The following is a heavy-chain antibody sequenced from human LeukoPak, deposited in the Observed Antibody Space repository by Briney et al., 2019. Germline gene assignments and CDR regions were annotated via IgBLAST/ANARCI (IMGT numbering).Heavy chain of an antibody. V-gene: IGHV4-59*01. CDR2: IYYSGSS. J-gene: IGHJ4*02. CDR1: GGSISSYY. CDR3: AREVVAVAGSYFDS. Sequence: PSETLFLTCTVSGGSISSYYWTWIRQPPGKGLEWIGYIYYSGSSNYNPSLKSRVTISVDTSKNQFSLKLSSVTAADTAVYFCAREVVAVAGSYFDSWGQGTLVTVSS. D-gene: IGHD6-19*01.